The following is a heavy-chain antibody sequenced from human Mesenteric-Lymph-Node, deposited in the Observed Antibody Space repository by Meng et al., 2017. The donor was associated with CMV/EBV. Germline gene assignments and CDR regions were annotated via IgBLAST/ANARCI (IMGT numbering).Heavy chain of an antibody. J-gene: IGHJ4*02. CDR3: ARDLYSGNWNLMAHY. D-gene: IGHD1-7*01. CDR1: GYAFTGYY. Sequence: ASVKVSCKASGYAFTGYYIHWVRQAPGQGLEWMGWINPNNGGTKYAQKFQGRVTMTRDTSTSTVYMELSSLRSEDTAVYYCARDLYSGNWNLMAHYWGQGTLVTVSS. CDR2: INPNNGGT. V-gene: IGHV1-2*02.